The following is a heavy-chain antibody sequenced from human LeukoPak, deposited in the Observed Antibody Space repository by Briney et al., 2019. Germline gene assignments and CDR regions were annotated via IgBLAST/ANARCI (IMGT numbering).Heavy chain of an antibody. CDR2: ISSSGSTI. J-gene: IGHJ4*02. D-gene: IGHD6-19*01. CDR3: AKEARGRAVAGKKDY. CDR1: GFTFSDYY. V-gene: IGHV3-11*01. Sequence: PGGSLRLSCAASGFTFSDYYMSWIRQAPGKGLEWVLYISSSGSTIYYADSVKGRFTISRDNSKNTLYLQMNSLRAEDTAVYYCAKEARGRAVAGKKDYWGQGTLVTVSS.